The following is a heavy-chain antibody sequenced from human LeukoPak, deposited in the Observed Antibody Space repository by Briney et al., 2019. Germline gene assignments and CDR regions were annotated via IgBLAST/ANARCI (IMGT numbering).Heavy chain of an antibody. V-gene: IGHV4-4*08. Sequence: KTSETLSLTCTVSGGSISTYYWSWIRQSPGKGLEWIADISASGGTNYNPSLESRVTVSIDSTKNQFSLKLSSVTAADTDVFYCARSPHNSAWYEKWFDPWGQGTLVTVSS. D-gene: IGHD6-19*01. CDR1: GGSISTYY. CDR3: ARSPHNSAWYEKWFDP. J-gene: IGHJ5*02. CDR2: ISASGGT.